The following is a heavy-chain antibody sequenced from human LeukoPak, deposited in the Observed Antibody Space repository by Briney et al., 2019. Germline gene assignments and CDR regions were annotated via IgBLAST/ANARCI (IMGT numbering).Heavy chain of an antibody. V-gene: IGHV7-4-1*02. CDR3: ARDHVKLGSTFHPFDAFDV. D-gene: IGHD2/OR15-2a*01. J-gene: IGHJ3*01. CDR1: GYTFTSYA. Sequence: GASVKVSCKASGYTFTSYAMNWVRQPPGQGLEWMGWINTNTGNPTYAQGFTGRFVFSLDTSVSTAYLQISSLKAEDTAVYYCARDHVKLGSTFHPFDAFDVWGQGTLVTVSS. CDR2: INTNTGNP.